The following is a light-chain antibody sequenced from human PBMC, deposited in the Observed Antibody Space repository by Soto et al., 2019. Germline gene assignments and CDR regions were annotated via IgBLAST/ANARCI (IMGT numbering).Light chain of an antibody. V-gene: IGKV1-9*01. J-gene: IGKJ5*01. CDR2: AAS. CDR1: QSISSY. CDR3: QQLNSFPIT. Sequence: DIRMTQYQTSLSASVSDRVTITCRASQSISSYLAWYQQKPGRAPKLLIYAASTLQSGVPSRFSGSGSGTEFTLTISSLQPEDFATYYCQQLNSFPITFGQGTRLEIK.